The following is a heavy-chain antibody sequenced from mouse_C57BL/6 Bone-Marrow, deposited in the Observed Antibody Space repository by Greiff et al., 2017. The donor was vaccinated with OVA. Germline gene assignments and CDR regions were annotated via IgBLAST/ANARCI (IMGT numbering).Heavy chain of an antibody. Sequence: QVQLKESGAELARPGASVKLSCKASGYTFTSYGISWVKQRTGQGLEWIGEIYPRSGNTYYNEKFKGKATLTADKSSSTAYMELRSLTSEDSAVYFCARERGIYYDYDVAYWGQGTLVTVSA. J-gene: IGHJ3*01. CDR2: IYPRSGNT. CDR3: ARERGIYYDYDVAY. D-gene: IGHD2-4*01. CDR1: GYTFTSYG. V-gene: IGHV1-81*01.